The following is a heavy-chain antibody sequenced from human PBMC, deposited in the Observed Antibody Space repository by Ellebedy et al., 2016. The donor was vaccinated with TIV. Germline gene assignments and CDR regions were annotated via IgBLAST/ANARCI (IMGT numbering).Heavy chain of an antibody. J-gene: IGHJ4*02. V-gene: IGHV3-66*04. Sequence: PGGSLRLSCAVSGLSASANYMSWVRQAPGKGLEWVSVIYSGGSTYYADSVKGRFTISRDNSKNTLYLQMSSLRAEDTAVYYCARRPSGSDWVYFDYWGQGTLVTVSS. D-gene: IGHD1-26*01. CDR1: GLSASANY. CDR3: ARRPSGSDWVYFDY. CDR2: IYSGGST.